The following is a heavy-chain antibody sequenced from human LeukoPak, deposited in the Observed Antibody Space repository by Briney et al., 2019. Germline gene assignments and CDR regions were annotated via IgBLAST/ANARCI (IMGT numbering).Heavy chain of an antibody. CDR3: ARVGSSWQYYYYYYMDV. D-gene: IGHD6-13*01. CDR2: IYHSGST. Sequence: SETLSLTCAVYGGSFSGYYWSWIRQPPGKGLEWIGSIYHSGSTYYNPSLKSRVTISVDTSKNQFSLKLSSVTAADTAVYYCARVGSSWQYYYYYYMDVWGKGTTVTVSS. V-gene: IGHV4-34*01. J-gene: IGHJ6*03. CDR1: GGSFSGYY.